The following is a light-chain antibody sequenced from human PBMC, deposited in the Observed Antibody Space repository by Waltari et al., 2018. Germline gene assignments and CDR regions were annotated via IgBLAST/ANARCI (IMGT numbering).Light chain of an antibody. CDR3: QQYHNWPLS. J-gene: IGKJ4*01. CDR1: QSVTNN. CDR2: DAS. V-gene: IGKV3-15*01. Sequence: ILMTQSPATLSVSPGERATLSCRASQSVTNNLAWYQQPPGQAPRLLIYDASSRATGIPARFSGSGSGTEFTLTVSSLQSEDFAVYYCQQYHNWPLSFGGGTKVEIK.